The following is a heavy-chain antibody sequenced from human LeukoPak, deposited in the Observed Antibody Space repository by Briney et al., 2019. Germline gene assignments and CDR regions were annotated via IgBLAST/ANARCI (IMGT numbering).Heavy chain of an antibody. Sequence: PGGSLRLSCAASGFTFSSYSMNWVRQAPGKGLEWVSSISSSSSYIYYADSVKGRFTISRDNAKNSLYLQMNSLRAEDTAVYYCARDGYSGYDSRDRDAFDIWGQGTMVTVSS. J-gene: IGHJ3*02. CDR1: GFTFSSYS. D-gene: IGHD5-12*01. CDR3: ARDGYSGYDSRDRDAFDI. CDR2: ISSSSSYI. V-gene: IGHV3-21*01.